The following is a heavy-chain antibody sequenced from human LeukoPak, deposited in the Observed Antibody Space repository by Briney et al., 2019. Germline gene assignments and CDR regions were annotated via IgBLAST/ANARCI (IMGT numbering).Heavy chain of an antibody. J-gene: IGHJ5*02. CDR1: GFTFSNAW. Sequence: GGSLRLSCAASGFTFSNAWMSWVRQAPGKGLEWVGRIKSKTDGGTTDYAAPVKGRFTISRDDSKNTLYLQMNSLKTEDTAVYYCAKGAGIVVVPSWFDPWGQGTLVTVSS. D-gene: IGHD3-22*01. V-gene: IGHV3-15*01. CDR3: AKGAGIVVVPSWFDP. CDR2: IKSKTDGGTT.